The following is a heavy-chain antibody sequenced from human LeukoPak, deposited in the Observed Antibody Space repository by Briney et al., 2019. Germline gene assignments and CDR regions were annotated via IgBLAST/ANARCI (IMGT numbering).Heavy chain of an antibody. CDR2: IIPIFGTA. V-gene: IGHV1-69*05. Sequence: SVKVSCKASGGTFSSYAISWVRQAPAQGLEWMGGIIPIFGTANYAQKLQGRDTITTDESTSTAYMELSSLRSEDTAVYYCARGPYDVLMVYAFDYWGQGTLVTVSS. J-gene: IGHJ4*02. CDR3: ARGPYDVLMVYAFDY. CDR1: GGTFSSYA. D-gene: IGHD2-8*01.